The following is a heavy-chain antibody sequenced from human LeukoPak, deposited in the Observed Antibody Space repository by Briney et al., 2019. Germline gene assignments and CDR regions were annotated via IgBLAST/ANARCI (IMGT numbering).Heavy chain of an antibody. CDR3: AGDLGIAAAGAINWFDP. J-gene: IGHJ5*02. D-gene: IGHD6-13*01. CDR2: INPKSGVT. V-gene: IGHV1-2*02. CDR1: GYTFTDSY. Sequence: GASVKVSCKASGYTFTDSYIHWVRQAPGQGLEWMGWINPKSGVTNYAQKFQGRVTMTRDTSISTAYMELSRLISDDTAVYYCAGDLGIAAAGAINWFDPWGQGTLVTVSS.